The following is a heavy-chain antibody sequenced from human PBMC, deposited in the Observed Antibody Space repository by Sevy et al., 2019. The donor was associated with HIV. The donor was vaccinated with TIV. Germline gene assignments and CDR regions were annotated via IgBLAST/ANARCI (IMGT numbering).Heavy chain of an antibody. CDR2: IKQDGSEK. J-gene: IGHJ4*02. Sequence: GGSLRLSCAASGFTFSSYWMSWVRQAPGKGLEWVANIKQDGSEKYYVDSVKGRFTISRDNAKNSLYLQMNSLRAEDTAVYYCARVGQSADTLYFDYWGQGTLVTVSS. CDR3: ARVGQSADTLYFDY. V-gene: IGHV3-7*01. D-gene: IGHD6-13*01. CDR1: GFTFSSYW.